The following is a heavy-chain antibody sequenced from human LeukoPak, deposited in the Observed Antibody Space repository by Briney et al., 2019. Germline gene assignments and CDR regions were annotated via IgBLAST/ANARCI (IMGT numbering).Heavy chain of an antibody. D-gene: IGHD6-13*01. V-gene: IGHV3-48*02. Sequence: GGSLRLSCAASGFSFSTYTMNWVRQAPGKGLDWVSYISSSSSTIYYADSVKGRFNISRDNANNSLYLQMNSLRDEDTAVYYCARARRYRSSWYHDYWGQGSLDTVSS. CDR1: GFSFSTYT. CDR3: ARARRYRSSWYHDY. J-gene: IGHJ4*02. CDR2: ISSSSSTI.